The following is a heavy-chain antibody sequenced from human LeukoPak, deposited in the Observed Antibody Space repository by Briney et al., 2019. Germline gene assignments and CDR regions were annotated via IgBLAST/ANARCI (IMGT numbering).Heavy chain of an antibody. CDR1: SDSISSTSYY. J-gene: IGHJ4*02. CDR2: IYYSGST. D-gene: IGHD3-22*01. Sequence: SETLSLTCTVSSDSISSTSYYWGWIRQPPGKGLEWIGSIYYSGSTYYNPSLKSRVTISVDTSKNHFSLKLSSVTAADTAVYYCARGPYYYDSSGYFDYWGQGTLVTVSS. CDR3: ARGPYYYDSSGYFDY. V-gene: IGHV4-39*07.